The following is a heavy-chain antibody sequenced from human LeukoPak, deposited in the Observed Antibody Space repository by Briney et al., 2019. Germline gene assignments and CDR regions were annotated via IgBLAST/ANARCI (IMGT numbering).Heavy chain of an antibody. Sequence: SETLSLTCTVSGGSISSGDYYWSWIRQPPGKGLEWIGYIYYSGSTYYNPSLKSRVTISVDTSKNQFSLKLSSVTAADTAVYYCAREGSGAAMMVFDCWGQGTLVTVSS. V-gene: IGHV4-30-4*01. CDR3: AREGSGAAMMVFDC. D-gene: IGHD3-3*01. CDR1: GGSISSGDYY. J-gene: IGHJ4*02. CDR2: IYYSGST.